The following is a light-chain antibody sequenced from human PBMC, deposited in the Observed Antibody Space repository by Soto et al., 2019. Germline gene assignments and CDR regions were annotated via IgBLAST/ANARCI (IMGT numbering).Light chain of an antibody. Sequence: EIVLTQSPATLSLSPGERVTLSCRASQSVGSYLAWYQQKPGQAPRLLIYDASNRATGIPARFSGSGSGTDFTLTISSLEPEDFAVYYCQQRSNWPPYTFGQGTKLEI. V-gene: IGKV3-11*01. CDR2: DAS. CDR1: QSVGSY. J-gene: IGKJ2*01. CDR3: QQRSNWPPYT.